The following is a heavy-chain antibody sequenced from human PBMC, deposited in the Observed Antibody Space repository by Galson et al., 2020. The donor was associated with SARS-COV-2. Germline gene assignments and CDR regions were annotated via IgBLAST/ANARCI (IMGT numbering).Heavy chain of an antibody. Sequence: SVKVSCKASGGTFSNYAISWVRQAPGQGLEWMGKVIPMSDTPNYAQKFQGRVTITADESTSTVYLDLSSLRSEDTAVYYCARAPYYDTSGYYGSHNFSPPFDYWDQGTLVTVSS. CDR2: VIPMSDTP. D-gene: IGHD3-22*01. CDR1: GGTFSNYA. V-gene: IGHV1-69*13. J-gene: IGHJ4*02. CDR3: ARAPYYDTSGYYGSHNFSPPFDY.